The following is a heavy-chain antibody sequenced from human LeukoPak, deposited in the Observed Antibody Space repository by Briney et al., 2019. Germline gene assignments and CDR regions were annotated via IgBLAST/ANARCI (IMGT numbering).Heavy chain of an antibody. V-gene: IGHV3-11*03. CDR1: GFTFGDYY. J-gene: IGHJ4*02. D-gene: IGHD5-18*01. CDR2: ITSSSSYT. Sequence: PGGSLRLSCAASGFTFGDYYMSWIRQPPGQGLEWVSYITSSSSYTNYADSVKGRFTISRDNAKNSFYLQMISLRAEDTAMYYCARQIRGYSGYFDCWGQGSLVTVSS. CDR3: ARQIRGYSGYFDC.